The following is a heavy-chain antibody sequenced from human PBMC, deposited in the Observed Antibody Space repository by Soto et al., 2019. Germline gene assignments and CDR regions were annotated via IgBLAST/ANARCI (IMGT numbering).Heavy chain of an antibody. CDR1: GYTFTSDA. D-gene: IGHD1-26*01. J-gene: IGHJ4*02. CDR3: ARGGWELPLENDY. CDR2: INAGNGNT. V-gene: IGHV1-3*01. Sequence: QVQLVQSGAEVKKPGASVKVSCKASGYTFTSDAMHWVRQAPGQRLEWMGWINAGNGNTKYSQKFQVRVTITRDTSASTAYMELSSLRSEDTAVYYCARGGWELPLENDYWGQGTLVTVSS.